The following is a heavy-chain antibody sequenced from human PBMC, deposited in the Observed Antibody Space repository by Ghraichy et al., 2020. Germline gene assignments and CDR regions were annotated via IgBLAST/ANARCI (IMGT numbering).Heavy chain of an antibody. Sequence: GGSLRLSCAASGFTFDDYAMHWVRQAPGKGLEWVSGISWNSGSIGYADSVKGRFTISRDNAKNSLYLQMNSLRAEDTALYYCAKDGNSGSYFNYWGQGTLVTVSS. CDR3: AKDGNSGSYFNY. D-gene: IGHD1-26*01. CDR2: ISWNSGSI. J-gene: IGHJ4*02. CDR1: GFTFDDYA. V-gene: IGHV3-9*01.